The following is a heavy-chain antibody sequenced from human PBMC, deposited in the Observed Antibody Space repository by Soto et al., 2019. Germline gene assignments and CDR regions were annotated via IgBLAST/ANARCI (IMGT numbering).Heavy chain of an antibody. D-gene: IGHD3-10*01. Sequence: SETLSLTRTVSGGSISSGDYYWSWIRQPPGKGLEWIGYIYYSGSTYYNPSLKSRVTISVDTSKNQFSLKLSSVTAADTAVYYCARESVLWFGERIYCYYGMDVWGQGTTVTVSS. J-gene: IGHJ6*02. V-gene: IGHV4-30-4*01. CDR3: ARESVLWFGERIYCYYGMDV. CDR1: GGSISSGDYY. CDR2: IYYSGST.